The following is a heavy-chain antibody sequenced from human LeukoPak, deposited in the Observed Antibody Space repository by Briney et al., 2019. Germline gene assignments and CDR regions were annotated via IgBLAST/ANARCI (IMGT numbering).Heavy chain of an antibody. CDR2: IRYDGRNK. CDR3: AKGGSNNWSFDN. Sequence: TGGSLRLSCAAAGLTFNGMHWVRQAPGKGLQWVAYIRYDGRNKYSADSVKGRFTIYRDNSKSTLYLQMNSLRPEDTAVYYCAKGGSNNWSFDNWGQGTLVTVSS. D-gene: IGHD1-1*01. J-gene: IGHJ4*02. V-gene: IGHV3-30*02. CDR1: GLTFNG.